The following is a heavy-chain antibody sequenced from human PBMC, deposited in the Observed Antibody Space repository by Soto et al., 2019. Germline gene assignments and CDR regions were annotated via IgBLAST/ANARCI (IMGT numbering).Heavy chain of an antibody. D-gene: IGHD2-15*01. CDR1: GGTFSSYT. CDR2: IIPILGIA. CDR3: ARVPGLAQVAVFDY. V-gene: IGHV1-69*02. J-gene: IGHJ4*02. Sequence: ASVKVSCKASGGTFSSYTISWVRQAPGQGLEWMGRIIPILGIANYAQKFQGRVTITADKSTSTAYMELSSLRSEDTAVYYCARVPGLAQVAVFDYCGQGTLVTVSS.